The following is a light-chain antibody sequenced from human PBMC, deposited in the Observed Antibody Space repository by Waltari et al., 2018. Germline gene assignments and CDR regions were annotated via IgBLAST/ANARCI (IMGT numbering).Light chain of an antibody. CDR1: QSISNY. J-gene: IGKJ1*01. Sequence: DIQMTQSPSSLSASVGDRVSITCRASQSISNYLNWYQQKQGKAPKLLIYAASSLQSGVPSRFSGSGSGTDFTLTISSLQPEDFATYYCQQSDSTPWTFGQGTKVEIK. V-gene: IGKV1-39*01. CDR2: AAS. CDR3: QQSDSTPWT.